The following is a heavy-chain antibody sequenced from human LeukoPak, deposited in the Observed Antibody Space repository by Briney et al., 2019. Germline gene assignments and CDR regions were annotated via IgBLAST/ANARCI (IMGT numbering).Heavy chain of an antibody. CDR2: IYYSGST. Sequence: PSETLSLTCTVSGGSISSSSYYWGWIRQPPGKGLEWVGSIYYSGSTYYNPSLKSRVTISVNTSKNQFSLKLRSVTAADTAVYYCARDRGGGLHYYDSSGYDFGHDAFDIWGQGTTVTISS. CDR1: GGSISSSSYY. CDR3: ARDRGGGLHYYDSSGYDFGHDAFDI. J-gene: IGHJ3*02. D-gene: IGHD3-22*01. V-gene: IGHV4-39*02.